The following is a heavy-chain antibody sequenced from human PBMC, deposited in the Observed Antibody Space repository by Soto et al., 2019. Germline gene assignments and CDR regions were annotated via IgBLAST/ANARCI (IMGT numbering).Heavy chain of an antibody. CDR3: ARDMGYYGSGPDYYYGMDV. Sequence: SETLSLTCTVSGGSISSYYWSWIRQPPGKGLEWIGYIYYSGSTNYNPSLKSRVTISLATSKNQSSLKLSFVTAADTAVYYCARDMGYYGSGPDYYYGMDVWGQGTTVTVSS. CDR1: GGSISSYY. J-gene: IGHJ6*02. CDR2: IYYSGST. D-gene: IGHD3-10*01. V-gene: IGHV4-59*01.